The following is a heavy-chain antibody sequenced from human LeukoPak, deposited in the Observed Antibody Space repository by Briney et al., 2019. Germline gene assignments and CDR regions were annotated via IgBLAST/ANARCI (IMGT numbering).Heavy chain of an antibody. Sequence: ASVKVSCKASGGTFSSYAISWVRRAPGQGLEWMGGIIPIFGTANYAQKFQGRVTMTRDMSTSTVYMELSSLRSEDTAVYYCARVLGDFWNQYDYWGQGTLVTVSS. D-gene: IGHD3-3*01. J-gene: IGHJ4*02. CDR3: ARVLGDFWNQYDY. V-gene: IGHV1-69*05. CDR1: GGTFSSYA. CDR2: IIPIFGTA.